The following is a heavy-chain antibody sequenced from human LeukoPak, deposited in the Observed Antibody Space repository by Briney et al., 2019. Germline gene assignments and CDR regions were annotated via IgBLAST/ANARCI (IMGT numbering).Heavy chain of an antibody. CDR3: ARGGSYYYDSSSYYPFDY. J-gene: IGHJ4*02. CDR2: IYSGGST. D-gene: IGHD3-22*01. V-gene: IGHV3-66*01. CDR1: GFTVSSNY. Sequence: GGSLRLSCAASGFTVSSNYMSWVRQAPGKGLEWVSVIYSGGSTYYADSVKGRFTISRDNSKNTLYLQMNSLRAEDTAVYYCARGGSYYYDSSSYYPFDYWGQGTLVTVSS.